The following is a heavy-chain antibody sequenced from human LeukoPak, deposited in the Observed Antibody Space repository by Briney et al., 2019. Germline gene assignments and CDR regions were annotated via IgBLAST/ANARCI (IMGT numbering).Heavy chain of an antibody. V-gene: IGHV3-21*01. CDR2: ISTSSNYI. Sequence: PGGSLRLSCAASGFTFSSYEMNWVRQAPGKGLEWVSSISTSSNYIYYADSVKGRFTISRDNAENSLYLQMNSLRAEDTAVYYCARPRAGSGNYYCADYWGQGTLVTVSS. D-gene: IGHD3-10*01. CDR1: GFTFSSYE. CDR3: ARPRAGSGNYYCADY. J-gene: IGHJ4*02.